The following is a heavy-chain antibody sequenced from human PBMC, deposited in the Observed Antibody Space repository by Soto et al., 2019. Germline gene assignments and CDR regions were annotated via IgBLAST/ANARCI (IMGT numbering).Heavy chain of an antibody. Sequence: QVQLVQSGAEVKKPGASVKVSCKASGYTFTSYGISWVRQAPGQGLEWMGWISAYNGNTNYAQKLQGRVTMTTDTSTSTAYMELRSLRSDDTAVYYCAMNEGAARPSYYYGMDFWGQGTTVTVSS. CDR1: GYTFTSYG. J-gene: IGHJ6*02. CDR2: ISAYNGNT. CDR3: AMNEGAARPSYYYGMDF. D-gene: IGHD6-6*01. V-gene: IGHV1-18*04.